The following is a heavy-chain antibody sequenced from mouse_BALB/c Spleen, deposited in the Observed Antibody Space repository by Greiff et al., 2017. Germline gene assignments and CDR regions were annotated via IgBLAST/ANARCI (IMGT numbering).Heavy chain of an antibody. CDR3: AGAMDY. CDR1: GYSITSDYA. V-gene: IGHV3-2*02. J-gene: IGHJ4*01. CDR2: ISYSGST. Sequence: EVQGVESGPGLVKPSQSLSLTCTVSGYSITSDYAWNWIRQFPGNKLEWMGYISYSGSTSYNPSLKSRNSITRDTSKNRFFLQLNSVTTEDTATYCCAGAMDYWGQGTSVTVSS.